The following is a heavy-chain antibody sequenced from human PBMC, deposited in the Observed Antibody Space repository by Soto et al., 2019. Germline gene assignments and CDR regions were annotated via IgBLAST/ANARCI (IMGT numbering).Heavy chain of an antibody. D-gene: IGHD4-17*01. CDR2: ISYDGSNK. CDR3: ARGPGGGDGPTVVTADAFDI. Sequence: PGGSLRLSCAASGFTFSSYAMHWVRQAPGKGLEWVAVISYDGSNKYYADSVKGRFTISRDNTKTTLYLQRNSLRAEETAVYYCARGPGGGDGPTVVTADAFDICGHWTMVTVSS. V-gene: IGHV3-30-3*01. J-gene: IGHJ3*02. CDR1: GFTFSSYA.